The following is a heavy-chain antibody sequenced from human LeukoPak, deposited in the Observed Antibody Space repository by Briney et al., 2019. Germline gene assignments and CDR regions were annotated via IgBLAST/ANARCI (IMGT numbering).Heavy chain of an antibody. CDR2: IWYDGSNK. D-gene: IGHD6-19*01. Sequence: HPGGSLRLSYAASGFTFSSYGMHWVRQAPGKGLEWVAVIWYDGSNKYYADSVKGRFTISRDNSKNTLYLQMNSLRAEDTAVYYCARGYKPFSGWVLGHFDYWGQGTLVTVSS. V-gene: IGHV3-33*01. CDR1: GFTFSSYG. CDR3: ARGYKPFSGWVLGHFDY. J-gene: IGHJ4*02.